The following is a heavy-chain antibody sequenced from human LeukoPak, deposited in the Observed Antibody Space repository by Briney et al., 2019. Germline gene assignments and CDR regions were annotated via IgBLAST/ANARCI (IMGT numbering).Heavy chain of an antibody. CDR2: IYTSGST. Sequence: PSETLSLTCTVSGGSISSSSYYWSWIRQPPGKGLEWIGRIYTSGSTYYNPSLKSRVTMSVDTSKNQFSLKLSSVTAADTAVYYCARGGYYYDSSGYFRFDPWGQGTLVSVSS. D-gene: IGHD3-22*01. CDR1: GGSISSSSYY. CDR3: ARGGYYYDSSGYFRFDP. V-gene: IGHV4-61*02. J-gene: IGHJ5*02.